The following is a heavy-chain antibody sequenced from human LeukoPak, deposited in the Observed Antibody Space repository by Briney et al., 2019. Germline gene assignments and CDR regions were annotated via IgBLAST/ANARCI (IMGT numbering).Heavy chain of an antibody. Sequence: GGSLRLSCVASGFRFDDYGMSWVRQAPGKGLEWVSGINWNGGSTGYADSVKGRFTISRDNAKNSLYLRMNSLRAEDTALYYCARDRDTRMSGSFYVYGMDVWGQGTTVTVSS. CDR3: ARDRDTRMSGSFYVYGMDV. CDR2: INWNGGST. CDR1: GFRFDDYG. V-gene: IGHV3-20*04. J-gene: IGHJ6*02. D-gene: IGHD1-26*01.